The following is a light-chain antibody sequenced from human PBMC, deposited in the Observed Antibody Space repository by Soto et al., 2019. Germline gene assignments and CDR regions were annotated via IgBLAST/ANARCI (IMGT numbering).Light chain of an antibody. CDR2: AAS. CDR3: QQTYNTPWT. V-gene: IGKV1-39*01. J-gene: IGKJ1*01. Sequence: DIQMTQSPSSLSASVGDRVTITCRAHQTIHNYLSWYQQKPGKAPNLLIYAASHLQSGVPPRFSGTGSGTDFTLTISSLQPEDFATYFCQQTYNTPWTFGQGTKVDLK. CDR1: QTIHNY.